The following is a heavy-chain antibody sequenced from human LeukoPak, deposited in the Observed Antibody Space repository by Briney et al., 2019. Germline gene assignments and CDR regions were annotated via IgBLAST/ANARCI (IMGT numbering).Heavy chain of an antibody. CDR2: ISRSSTYI. J-gene: IGHJ6*03. D-gene: IGHD2-15*01. CDR1: GFTFSSYN. Sequence: KPGGSLRLSCAASGFTFSSYNMNWVRQAPGKGLEWVSSISRSSTYIYYADSVKGRFTISRDNAKNSLYLQMNSLRAEDTAVYYCVRGGAAGTNYYYYYYMDVWGKGTTVTVSS. V-gene: IGHV3-21*01. CDR3: VRGGAAGTNYYYYYYMDV.